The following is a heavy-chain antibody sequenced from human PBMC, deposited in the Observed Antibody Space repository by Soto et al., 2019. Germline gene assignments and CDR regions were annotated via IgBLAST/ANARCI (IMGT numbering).Heavy chain of an antibody. Sequence: ASVKVSCKASGYTFTGYYMHWVRQAPGQGLEWMGWINPNSGGTNYAQKFQGWVTMTRDTSISTAYMELSRLRSDDTAVYYCARDVQLDGGNHFDYWGQGALVTVSS. CDR2: INPNSGGT. J-gene: IGHJ4*02. D-gene: IGHD2-15*01. V-gene: IGHV1-2*04. CDR3: ARDVQLDGGNHFDY. CDR1: GYTFTGYY.